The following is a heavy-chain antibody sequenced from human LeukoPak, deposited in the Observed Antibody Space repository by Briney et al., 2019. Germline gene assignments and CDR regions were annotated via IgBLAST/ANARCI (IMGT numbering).Heavy chain of an antibody. J-gene: IGHJ4*02. D-gene: IGHD6-13*01. CDR2: IYYSGST. V-gene: IGHV4-39*07. CDR3: ARISSWKYYFDY. Sequence: SETLSLTCTVSGGSISSSSYYWGWIRQPPGKGPEWIGSIYYSGSTYYNPSLKSRVTISVDTSKNQFSLKLSSVTAADTAVYYCARISSWKYYFDYWGQGTLVTVSS. CDR1: GGSISSSSYY.